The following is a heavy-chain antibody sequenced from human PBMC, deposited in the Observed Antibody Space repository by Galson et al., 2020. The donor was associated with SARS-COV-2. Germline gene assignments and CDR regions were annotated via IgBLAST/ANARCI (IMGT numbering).Heavy chain of an antibody. D-gene: IGHD6-19*01. CDR1: GFTFSDYY. V-gene: IGHV3-11*05. Sequence: GESLKISCAASGFTFSDYYMSWIRQAPGKGLEWLSYIGNSGSYTNYADSVKGRFTISRDNAKNSLYLQMNSLRAEDTAVYYCARDLERAVAGSPALFDPWGQGTLVTVSS. J-gene: IGHJ5*02. CDR2: IGNSGSYT. CDR3: ARDLERAVAGSPALFDP.